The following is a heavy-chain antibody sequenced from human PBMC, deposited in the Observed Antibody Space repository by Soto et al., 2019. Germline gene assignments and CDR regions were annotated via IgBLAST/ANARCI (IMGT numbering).Heavy chain of an antibody. Sequence: GASVKVSCKASGGTLSNYAISWVRQAPGHGLEWMGGIIPLFGAANYAQKFQDRVTITAVESTTTAYMELRSLKSEDTAVYYCARAGEWELLESYYFDYWGQGTLVTVSS. V-gene: IGHV1-69*13. CDR3: ARAGEWELLESYYFDY. D-gene: IGHD1-26*01. J-gene: IGHJ4*02. CDR2: IIPLFGAA. CDR1: GGTLSNYA.